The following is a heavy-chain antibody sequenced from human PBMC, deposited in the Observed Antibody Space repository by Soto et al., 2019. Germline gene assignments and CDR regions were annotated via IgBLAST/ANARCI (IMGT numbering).Heavy chain of an antibody. Sequence: SVKVPCKASGYTFTSYGISWVRQAPGQGLEWMGWISAYNGNTNYAQKLQGRVTMTTDTSTSTAYMELRSLRSDDTAVYYCARGNTAMEESWFDPWGQGTLVTVSS. CDR1: GYTFTSYG. CDR3: ARGNTAMEESWFDP. D-gene: IGHD5-18*01. CDR2: ISAYNGNT. V-gene: IGHV1-18*04. J-gene: IGHJ5*02.